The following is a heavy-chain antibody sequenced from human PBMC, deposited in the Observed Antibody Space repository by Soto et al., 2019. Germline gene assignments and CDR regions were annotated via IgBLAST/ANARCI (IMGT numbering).Heavy chain of an antibody. CDR1: GLTFSGSA. CDR2: IRSKANSYAT. J-gene: IGHJ6*02. V-gene: IGHV3-73*01. CDR3: TSPMYSSSISYGMDV. Sequence: GSLRLSCAASGLTFSGSAMYWVRQASGKGLSWVGRIRSKANSYATAYAASVKGRFTIPRDDSKNTAYLQMNSLKTEDTAVYYCTSPMYSSSISYGMDVWGQGTTVTVSS. D-gene: IGHD6-6*01.